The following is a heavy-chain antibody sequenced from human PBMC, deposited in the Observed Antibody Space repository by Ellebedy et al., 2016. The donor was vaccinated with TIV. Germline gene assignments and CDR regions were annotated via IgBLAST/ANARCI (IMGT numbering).Heavy chain of an antibody. D-gene: IGHD3-3*01. J-gene: IGHJ4*02. Sequence: GESLKISCAASGFTFSGAWMSWVRQAPGKGLEWVDRIKIRTDGGTADYSAPVEDRFIISRDDSKNTLYLQMNSLKTEDTAVYYCTTEFSPQFDNWGQGTLVTVSS. V-gene: IGHV3-15*01. CDR2: IKIRTDGGTA. CDR3: TTEFSPQFDN. CDR1: GFTFSGAW.